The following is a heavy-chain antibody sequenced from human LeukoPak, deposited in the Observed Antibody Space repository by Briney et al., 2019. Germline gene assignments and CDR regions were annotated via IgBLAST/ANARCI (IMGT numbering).Heavy chain of an antibody. V-gene: IGHV4-59*01. D-gene: IGHD3-22*01. Sequence: SETLSLTCTVSGGSISSYYWSWIRQPPGKGLEWIGYIYYSGSTNYNPSLKSRVTISVDTSKNQFSLKLSSVTAADTAVYYCARDVSAYYYDSSGRAFDIWGQGTVVTVSS. CDR1: GGSISSYY. CDR2: IYYSGST. CDR3: ARDVSAYYYDSSGRAFDI. J-gene: IGHJ3*02.